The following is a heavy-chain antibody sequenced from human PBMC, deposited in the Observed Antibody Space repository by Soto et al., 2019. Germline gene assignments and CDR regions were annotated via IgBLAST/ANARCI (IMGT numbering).Heavy chain of an antibody. Sequence: LRLSCAASGFTFSIYWMHWVRQAPGKGLVWVSRINSDGSSTTYADSVKGRFTISRDNAKNTLYLQMNSLRAEDTAVYYCARRRGSSGWKTNFDYWGRGTLVTVSS. CDR2: INSDGSST. CDR3: ARRRGSSGWKTNFDY. J-gene: IGHJ4*02. CDR1: GFTFSIYW. D-gene: IGHD6-19*01. V-gene: IGHV3-74*01.